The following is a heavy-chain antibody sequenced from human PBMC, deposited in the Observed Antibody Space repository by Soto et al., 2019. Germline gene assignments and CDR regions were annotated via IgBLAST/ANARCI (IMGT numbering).Heavy chain of an antibody. CDR3: ARSGSEVDV. D-gene: IGHD5-12*01. CDR1: GFPFRTYW. J-gene: IGHJ6*02. Sequence: EVQLVESGGGLVQPGGPLRLSCAVSGFPFRTYWITWVRQAPGTGLEWVANIKEDGSEKHNVDFVKGRFTISRDNAENSLCLQMNSLRAEDTAVYYCARSGSEVDVWGQGTTVTVSS. CDR2: IKEDGSEK. V-gene: IGHV3-7*01.